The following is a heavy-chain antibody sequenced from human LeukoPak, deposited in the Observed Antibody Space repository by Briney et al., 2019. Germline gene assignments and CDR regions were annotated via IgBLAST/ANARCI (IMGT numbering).Heavy chain of an antibody. CDR2: IYHSGST. Sequence: PSETLSLTCAVSGYSISSGYYRGWIRQPPGKGLEWIGSIYHSGSTYYNPSLKSRVTISVDTSKNQFSLKLSSVTAADTAVYYCAGARVGATSGLDYWGQGTLVTVSS. V-gene: IGHV4-38-2*01. J-gene: IGHJ4*02. CDR3: AGARVGATSGLDY. D-gene: IGHD1-26*01. CDR1: GYSISSGYY.